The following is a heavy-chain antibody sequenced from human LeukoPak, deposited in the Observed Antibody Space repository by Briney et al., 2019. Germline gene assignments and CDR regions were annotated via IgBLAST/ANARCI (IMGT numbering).Heavy chain of an antibody. CDR2: ISAYNGNT. Sequence: ASVKVSCKASGYTFTSYYMHWVRQAPGQGLEWMGWISAYNGNTNYAQKLQGRVTMTTDTSTSTAYMELRSLRSDDTAVYYCARTPPYSSSSVSDYWGQGTLVTVSS. J-gene: IGHJ4*02. CDR3: ARTPPYSSSSVSDY. V-gene: IGHV1-18*04. D-gene: IGHD6-6*01. CDR1: GYTFTSYY.